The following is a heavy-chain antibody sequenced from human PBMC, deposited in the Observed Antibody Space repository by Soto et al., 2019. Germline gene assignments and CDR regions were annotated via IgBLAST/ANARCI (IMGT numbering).Heavy chain of an antibody. CDR3: ARMNYYDTSGYPFDY. D-gene: IGHD3-22*01. CDR2: IYFRGTT. CDR1: GGSISSYY. Sequence: PSETLCLTCTVSGGSISSYYCSWIRQPPGKGLEWIGYIYFRGTTNYNPSLKSRVTMSADTSKNRFSLKLNSVTAADTAVYYCARMNYYDTSGYPFDYWGQGMMVTVSS. V-gene: IGHV4-59*01. J-gene: IGHJ4*02.